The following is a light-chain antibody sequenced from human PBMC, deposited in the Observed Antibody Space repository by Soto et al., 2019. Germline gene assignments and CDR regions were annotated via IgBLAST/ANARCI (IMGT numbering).Light chain of an antibody. CDR3: QVWDSGSDHYV. V-gene: IGLV3-21*02. CDR1: NIRSKS. J-gene: IGLJ1*01. Sequence: SYELTQPPSVSVAPGQTARITCGGNNIRSKSVHWYQQKAGQAPVLVVNDDRDRPSGIPERFSGSNSGNTATLTISRVEAGDEADYYCQVWDSGSDHYVFGTGTKVTGL. CDR2: DDR.